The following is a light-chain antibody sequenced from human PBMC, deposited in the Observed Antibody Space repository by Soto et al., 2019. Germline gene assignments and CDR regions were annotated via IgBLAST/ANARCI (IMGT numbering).Light chain of an antibody. Sequence: AIQMTQSPSSLSASVGDRVTITCRASEDIRNDLGWYQQKPGKAPKLLSFAASNLQHGVPSRFSASGSGTDCTLTISSLQPEDFATYYCLQDHTYPRTFGQGTKVEIK. CDR2: AAS. V-gene: IGKV1-6*02. CDR1: EDIRND. CDR3: LQDHTYPRT. J-gene: IGKJ1*01.